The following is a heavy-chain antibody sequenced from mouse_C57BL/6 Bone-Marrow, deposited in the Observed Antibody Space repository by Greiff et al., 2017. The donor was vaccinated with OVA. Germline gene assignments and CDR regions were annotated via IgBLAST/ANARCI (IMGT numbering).Heavy chain of an antibody. CDR3: ARRGDYYGYDAFAY. J-gene: IGHJ3*01. Sequence: VKLQESGAELVKPGASVKMSCKASGYTFTSYWITWVKQRPGQGLEWIGDIYPGSGSTNYNEKFKSKATLTVDTSSSTAYMQLSSLTSEDSAVYYCARRGDYYGYDAFAYWGQGTLVTVSA. CDR1: GYTFTSYW. D-gene: IGHD2-2*01. V-gene: IGHV1-55*01. CDR2: IYPGSGST.